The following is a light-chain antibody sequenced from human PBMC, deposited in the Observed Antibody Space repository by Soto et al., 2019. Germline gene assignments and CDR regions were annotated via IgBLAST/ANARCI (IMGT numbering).Light chain of an antibody. Sequence: EVVFTQSPGTVSLSPGERATLSCRASQSVTSNYLAWYQQKPGQAPRLLIYAASSRATGIPDRFSGSGSGTDFSLTITRLEPEDFAVYYCQQYGSSLTWTFGQGTKVEIK. CDR3: QQYGSSLTWT. CDR1: QSVTSNY. J-gene: IGKJ1*01. CDR2: AAS. V-gene: IGKV3-20*01.